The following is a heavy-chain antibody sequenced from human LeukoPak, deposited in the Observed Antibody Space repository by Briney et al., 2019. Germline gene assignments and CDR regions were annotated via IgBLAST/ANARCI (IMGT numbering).Heavy chain of an antibody. V-gene: IGHV1-2*02. CDR3: ARGGGYPDY. CDR2: INPNSGGT. CDR1: GYTFTGYY. D-gene: IGHD3-16*01. J-gene: IGHJ4*02. Sequence: ASVKVSCKASGYTFTGYYMHWVRQAPGQGLEWMGWINPNSGGTNYAQKLLGRLTMTTDTSTTTAHMELRSLRSDDTAVYYCARGGGYPDYWGQGTLVTVSS.